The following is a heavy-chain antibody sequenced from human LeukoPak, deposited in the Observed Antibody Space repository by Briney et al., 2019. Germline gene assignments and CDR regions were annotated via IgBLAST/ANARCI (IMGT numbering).Heavy chain of an antibody. D-gene: IGHD3-3*01. CDR1: GGSISSYY. CDR2: IYYSGST. Sequence: SETLSLTCTVSGGSISSYYWSWIRQPPGKGLEWIGYIYYSGSTNYNPSLKSRVTISVDTSKNQFSLKLSSVTAADTAVYYCARLDSRITIFGVVPPDVWGEGTTVTVSS. J-gene: IGHJ6*04. CDR3: ARLDSRITIFGVVPPDV. V-gene: IGHV4-59*01.